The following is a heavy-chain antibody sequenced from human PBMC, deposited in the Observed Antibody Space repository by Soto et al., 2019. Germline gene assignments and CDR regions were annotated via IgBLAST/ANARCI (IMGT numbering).Heavy chain of an antibody. Sequence: ASVKVSCKASGYTFTSYAMHWVRQAPGQRLEWMGWINAGNGNTKYSQKFQGRVTITGDTSASTAYMELSSLRSEDTAVYYCARRAGVLYCSSTSCYHNYYYYYMDVWGKGTTVTVSS. J-gene: IGHJ6*03. D-gene: IGHD2-2*01. CDR3: ARRAGVLYCSSTSCYHNYYYYYMDV. V-gene: IGHV1-3*01. CDR1: GYTFTSYA. CDR2: INAGNGNT.